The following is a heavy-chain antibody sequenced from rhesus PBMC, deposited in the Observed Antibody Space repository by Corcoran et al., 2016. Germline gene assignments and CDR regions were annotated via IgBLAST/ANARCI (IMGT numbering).Heavy chain of an antibody. CDR2: IGGSSGST. V-gene: IGHV4-99*01. CDR3: VRQSSYAYYFDY. D-gene: IGHD4-4*01. J-gene: IGHJ4*01. CDR1: GYSISSGYY. Sequence: QVQLQESGPGLVKPSETLSLTCAVSGYSISSGYYWGWIRQPPGKGLEWIGYIGGSSGSTYYNPSHKSRVTISKDTSKNQFSLKLSSVTAADTAVYYCVRQSSYAYYFDYWGQGVLVTVSS.